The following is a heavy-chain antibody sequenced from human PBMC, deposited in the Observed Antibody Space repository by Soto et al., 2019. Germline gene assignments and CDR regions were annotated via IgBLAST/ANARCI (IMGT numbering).Heavy chain of an antibody. D-gene: IGHD3-3*01. V-gene: IGHV1-69*13. CDR2: IIPIFGTA. CDR3: ARCITIFGVVKLSPPYYYYGMDV. J-gene: IGHJ6*02. CDR1: GGTFSSYA. Sequence: ASVKVSCKASGGTFSSYAISWVRQAPGQGLEWMGGIIPIFGTANYAQKFQGRVTITADESTSTAYMELSSLRSEDTAVYYCARCITIFGVVKLSPPYYYYGMDVWGQGTTVTVSS.